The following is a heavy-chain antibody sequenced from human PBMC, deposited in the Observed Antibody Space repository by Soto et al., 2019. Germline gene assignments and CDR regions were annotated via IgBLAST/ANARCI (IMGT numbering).Heavy chain of an antibody. D-gene: IGHD2-15*01. V-gene: IGHV4-59*08. J-gene: IGHJ4*02. CDR2: SYYSGST. CDR3: ARHSPALLETTYCSGGSCYEPFFHY. Sequence: QVQLQESGPGLVKPSETLSLTCNVSGGSISSYYWSWIRQPPGKGLEWIGYSYYSGSTNYNPSLKRQVAITVDTSKNPFSLKLSSVTDADTAVYYCARHSPALLETTYCSGGSCYEPFFHYGGQGTLVTVSS. CDR1: GGSISSYY.